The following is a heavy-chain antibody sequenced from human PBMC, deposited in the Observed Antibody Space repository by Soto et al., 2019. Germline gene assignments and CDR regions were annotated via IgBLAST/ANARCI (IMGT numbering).Heavy chain of an antibody. D-gene: IGHD3-10*01. J-gene: IGHJ4*02. CDR3: ARRISLFDYGHFDY. V-gene: IGHV5-51*03. CDR1: GYSFTTYW. CDR2: IYPGDSDT. Sequence: EVQLVQSGAEVKKPGESLKISCKGSGYSFTTYWIGWVRQMPGKGLELMGIIYPGDSDTRYSPSFQGQVTISADKSISTAYLQWSSLKASYTGMYYCARRISLFDYGHFDYWGKGTLVTVSS.